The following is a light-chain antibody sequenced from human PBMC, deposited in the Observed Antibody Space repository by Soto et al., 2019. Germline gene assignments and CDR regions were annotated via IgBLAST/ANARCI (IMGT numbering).Light chain of an antibody. Sequence: DIQMTQSPSSLSACVGDRVSITCRASQDIRSYLNWYQQKPGKAPELLIYATSNLQSGAPPRFSASGSGTDFTLTISSLQPEDFGTYYCQQGYSTQWTSGQGTKVEIK. V-gene: IGKV1-39*01. CDR3: QQGYSTQWT. J-gene: IGKJ1*01. CDR2: ATS. CDR1: QDIRSY.